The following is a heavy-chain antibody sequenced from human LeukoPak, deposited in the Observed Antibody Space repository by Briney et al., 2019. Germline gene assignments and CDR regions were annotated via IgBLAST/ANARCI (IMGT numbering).Heavy chain of an antibody. D-gene: IGHD3-10*01. J-gene: IGHJ4*02. Sequence: AETLSLTCAVYGGSFSGYYWSWIRQPPGKGLEWIGEINHSGSTNYNPSLKSRVTISVDTSKNQFSLKLSSVTAADTAVYYCARVGADGSGFLFEYLGQGTLSPSPQ. V-gene: IGHV4-34*01. CDR3: ARVGADGSGFLFEY. CDR2: INHSGST. CDR1: GGSFSGYY.